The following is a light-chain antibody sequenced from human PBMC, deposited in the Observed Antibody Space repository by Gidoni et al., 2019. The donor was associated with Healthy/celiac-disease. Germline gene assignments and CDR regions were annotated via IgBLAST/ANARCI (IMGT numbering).Light chain of an antibody. CDR2: DAS. J-gene: IGKJ4*01. CDR3: QQYDNALT. Sequence: DIQMTQSPSSLSASVGDRVTITCQASQDISNYLNWYQQKPGKAHKLLIYDASNLETGVPSRFSGSGSGTDFTFTISSLQPEDIATYYCQQYDNALTFGGGTKVEIK. CDR1: QDISNY. V-gene: IGKV1-33*01.